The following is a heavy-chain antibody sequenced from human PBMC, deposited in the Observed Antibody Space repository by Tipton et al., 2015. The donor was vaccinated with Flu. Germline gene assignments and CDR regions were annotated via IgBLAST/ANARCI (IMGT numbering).Heavy chain of an antibody. J-gene: IGHJ4*02. CDR1: GFTFSSYA. CDR2: ISYDGSNK. Sequence: SLRLSCAASGFTFSSYAMHWVRQAPGKGLEWVAVISYDGSNKYYADSVKGRFTISRDNSKNTLYLQMNGLRAEDTAVYYCARDDFDYWGQGTLVTVSS. CDR3: ARDDFDY. V-gene: IGHV3-30-3*01.